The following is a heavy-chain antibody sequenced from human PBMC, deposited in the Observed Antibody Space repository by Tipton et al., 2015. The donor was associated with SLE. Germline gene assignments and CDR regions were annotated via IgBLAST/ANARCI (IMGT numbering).Heavy chain of an antibody. Sequence: TLSLTCAVYGRSFSGYYWSWIRQPPGKGLEWIGGINHSGSTNYNPSLKSRVTISVDASKNQFSLKLSSVAAADTAVYYCARGGRFLDWLTYWGQGTLVTV. V-gene: IGHV4-34*01. CDR1: GRSFSGYY. CDR3: ARGGRFLDWLTY. J-gene: IGHJ4*02. CDR2: INHSGST. D-gene: IGHD3-3*01.